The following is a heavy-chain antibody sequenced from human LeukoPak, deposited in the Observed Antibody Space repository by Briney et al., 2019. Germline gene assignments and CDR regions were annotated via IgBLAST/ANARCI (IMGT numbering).Heavy chain of an antibody. Sequence: SETLSLTCTVSGGSIRSSSYFWGWIRQPPGKGLEWIGSMYYSGSTYYNPSLKSRVTISVDTSKNQFSLKLTSVTAADTAVYYCARDHLANLASRLFDPWGQGTLVTVSS. CDR2: MYYSGST. CDR1: GGSIRSSSYF. D-gene: IGHD3-3*01. V-gene: IGHV4-39*02. CDR3: ARDHLANLASRLFDP. J-gene: IGHJ5*02.